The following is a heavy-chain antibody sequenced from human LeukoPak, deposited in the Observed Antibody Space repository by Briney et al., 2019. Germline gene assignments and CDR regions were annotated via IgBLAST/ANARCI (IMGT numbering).Heavy chain of an antibody. CDR2: INHSGST. CDR1: GGSFSGYY. CDR3: AKSNGYGLIDI. J-gene: IGHJ3*02. V-gene: IGHV4-34*01. Sequence: PSETLSLTCAVYGGSFSGYYWSWIRQPPGNGLEWIGAINHSGSTNYNPSLKSRVTISLDTSRNQFSLKLNSVTAADTAVYYCAKSNGYGLIDIWGQGTMVTVSS. D-gene: IGHD3-10*01.